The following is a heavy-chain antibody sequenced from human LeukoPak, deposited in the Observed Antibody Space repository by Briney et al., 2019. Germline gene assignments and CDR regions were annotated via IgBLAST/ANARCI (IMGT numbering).Heavy chain of an antibody. CDR2: ISYDGSNK. CDR3: ARDNYGMDV. CDR1: GFTFSSYA. J-gene: IGHJ6*02. Sequence: GGSLRLSCAASGFTFSSYAMHWVRRAPGKGLEWVAVISYDGSNKYYADSVKGRFTISRDNSKNTLYLQMNSLRAEDTAVYYCARDNYGMDVWGQGTTVTVSS. V-gene: IGHV3-30-3*01.